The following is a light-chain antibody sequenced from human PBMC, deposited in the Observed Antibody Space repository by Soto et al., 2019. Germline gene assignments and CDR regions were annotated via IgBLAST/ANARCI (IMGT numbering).Light chain of an antibody. CDR2: AAS. Sequence: ERVRTQSPATLSASPGDRVALACRASQSVASSVAWYQQKPGQAPRLILYAASTRATGFPARFSGSGSGTEFPLTISSLQSEDFAVYLCQKYHYWPITFGQGTRLEIK. CDR3: QKYHYWPIT. CDR1: QSVASS. V-gene: IGKV3-15*01. J-gene: IGKJ5*01.